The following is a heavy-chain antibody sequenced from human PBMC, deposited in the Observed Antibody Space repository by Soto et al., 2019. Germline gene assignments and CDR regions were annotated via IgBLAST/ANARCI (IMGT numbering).Heavy chain of an antibody. CDR1: GFTFSSYG. Sequence: GGSLRLSCAASGFTFSSYGMHWVRQAPGKGLEWVAVIWYDGSNKYYADSVKGRFTISRDNSKNTLYLQMNSLRAEDMAVYYCAREGGYDSSGYYYENIYYFDYWGQGTLVTVSS. J-gene: IGHJ4*02. V-gene: IGHV3-33*01. D-gene: IGHD3-22*01. CDR3: AREGGYDSSGYYYENIYYFDY. CDR2: IWYDGSNK.